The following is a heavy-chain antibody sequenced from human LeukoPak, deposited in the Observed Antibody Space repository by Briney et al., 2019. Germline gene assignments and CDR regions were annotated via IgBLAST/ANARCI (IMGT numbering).Heavy chain of an antibody. V-gene: IGHV3-9*01. J-gene: IGHJ6*02. CDR2: ISWNGGSI. CDR3: ARDRSSSLGYGMDV. D-gene: IGHD6-6*01. CDR1: GFTFDDYA. Sequence: GGSLRLSCAASGFTFDDYAMHWVRQVPGKGLEWVSGISWNGGSIGYADSVKGRFTISRDNARNSLYLQVNSLRAEDTALYYCARDRSSSLGYGMDVWGQGTTVTVSS.